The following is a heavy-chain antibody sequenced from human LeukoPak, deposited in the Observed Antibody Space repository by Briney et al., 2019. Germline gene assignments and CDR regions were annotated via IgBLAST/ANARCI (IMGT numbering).Heavy chain of an antibody. J-gene: IGHJ4*02. D-gene: IGHD3-22*01. CDR1: GFTFSSYG. V-gene: IGHV3-30*18. Sequence: GGSLRLSCAASGFTFSSYGMHGVRQAPGKGREGVAGISYDGSNKDYADSVKGRFTISRDNSKNTLYLQMNSLRAEDTAVYYCAKDNWYYYDSSGYYLDYWGQGTLVTVSS. CDR2: ISYDGSNK. CDR3: AKDNWYYYDSSGYYLDY.